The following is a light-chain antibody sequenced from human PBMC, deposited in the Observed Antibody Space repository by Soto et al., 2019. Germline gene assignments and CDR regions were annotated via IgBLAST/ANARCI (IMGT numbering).Light chain of an antibody. Sequence: EIVLTQSPGTLSLSPGQRATLSCRASQSISSSSLAWYQQRPGQAPSLLIYGASRRATGIPDRFSGSGSGTDFTLTITRLESEDFAVYYCQHYGASPKYTFGQGTKLEI. CDR3: QHYGASPKYT. J-gene: IGKJ2*01. CDR1: QSISSSS. V-gene: IGKV3-20*01. CDR2: GAS.